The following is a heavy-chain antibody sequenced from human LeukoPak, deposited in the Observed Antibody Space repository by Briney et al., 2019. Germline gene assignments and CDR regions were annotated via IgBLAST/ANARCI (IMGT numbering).Heavy chain of an antibody. CDR3: ARCRSSTSCYFPDY. D-gene: IGHD2-2*01. V-gene: IGHV1-69*02. J-gene: IGHJ4*02. CDR1: VGTFSSYT. CDR2: IIPILGIA. Sequence: GASVKVSCKASVGTFSSYTISWVRQAPGQGLEWMGRIIPILGIANYAQKFQGRVTITADKSTSTAYMELSSLRSEDTAVYYCARCRSSTSCYFPDYCGQGTLVTVSS.